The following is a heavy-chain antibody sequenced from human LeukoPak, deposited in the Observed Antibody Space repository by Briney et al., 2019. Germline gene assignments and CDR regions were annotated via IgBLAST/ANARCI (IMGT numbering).Heavy chain of an antibody. CDR2: IYYSGST. V-gene: IGHV4-59*08. CDR1: GGSISSYY. J-gene: IGHJ4*02. D-gene: IGHD6-13*01. Sequence: SETLSPTCTVSGGSISSYYWSWIRQPPGKGLEWIGYIYYSGSTNYNPSLKSRVTISVDTSKNQFSLKLSSVTAADTAVYYCARLSIAAAGYYFDYWGQGTLVTVSS. CDR3: ARLSIAAAGYYFDY.